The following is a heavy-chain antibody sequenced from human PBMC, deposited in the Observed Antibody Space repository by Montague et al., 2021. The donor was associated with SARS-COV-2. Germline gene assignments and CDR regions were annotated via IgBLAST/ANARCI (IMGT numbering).Heavy chain of an antibody. J-gene: IGHJ6*02. Sequence: CAISGDSVSSNSATWNWLRQSPSRVLELLGRTYYRSKWYNDYAVSVRGRVTINPDTSKNQFSLQLNSVTPEDTAIYYCTSGREGNYNVMDVWGQGTTVTVSS. CDR2: TYYRSKWYN. V-gene: IGHV6-1*01. D-gene: IGHD1-1*01. CDR3: TSGREGNYNVMDV. CDR1: GDSVSSNSAT.